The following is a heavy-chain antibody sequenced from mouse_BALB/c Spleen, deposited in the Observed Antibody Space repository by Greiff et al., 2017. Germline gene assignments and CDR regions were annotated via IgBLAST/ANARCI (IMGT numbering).Heavy chain of an antibody. J-gene: IGHJ4*01. CDR2: ISSGSSTI. Sequence: EVKLVESGGGLVQPGGSRKLSCAASGFTFSSFGMHWVRQAPEKGLEWVAYISSGSSTIYYADTVKGRFTISRDNPKNTLFLQMTSLRSEDTAMYYCARSGGVVEGYAMDYWGQGTSVTVSS. CDR1: GFTFSSFG. V-gene: IGHV5-17*02. CDR3: ARSGGVVEGYAMDY. D-gene: IGHD1-1*01.